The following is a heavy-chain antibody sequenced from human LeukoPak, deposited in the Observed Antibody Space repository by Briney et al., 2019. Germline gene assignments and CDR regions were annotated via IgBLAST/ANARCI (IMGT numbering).Heavy chain of an antibody. CDR3: ASGGGDY. Sequence: SETLSLTCTVSGASINNGDFHRSWIRQSPGKGPEWIGYIYFSGNTYYNPSLKSRVTISVDTSKNQFSLKLSSVTAADTAVYYCASGGGDYWGQGTLVTVSS. D-gene: IGHD3-10*01. J-gene: IGHJ4*02. CDR2: IYFSGNT. V-gene: IGHV4-30-4*08. CDR1: GASINNGDFH.